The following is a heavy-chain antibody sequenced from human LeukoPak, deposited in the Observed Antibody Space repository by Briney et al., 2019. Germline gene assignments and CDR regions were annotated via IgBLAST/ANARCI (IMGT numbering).Heavy chain of an antibody. V-gene: IGHV3-48*03. Sequence: GGSLRLSCAASGFTFSAYEMNWVRQAPGKGLEWVSYIGSSGSTVYYADSVKGRFTISRDNAKNSLYMQMESLRDEDTATYYCARDTLEYSNSPDALDIWGQGTMVTVSS. D-gene: IGHD4-23*01. CDR1: GFTFSAYE. CDR3: ARDTLEYSNSPDALDI. CDR2: IGSSGSTV. J-gene: IGHJ3*02.